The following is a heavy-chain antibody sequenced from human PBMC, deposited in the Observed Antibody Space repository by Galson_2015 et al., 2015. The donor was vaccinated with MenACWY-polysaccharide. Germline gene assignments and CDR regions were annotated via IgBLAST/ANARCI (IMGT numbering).Heavy chain of an antibody. D-gene: IGHD3-3*01. V-gene: IGHV1-69*13. J-gene: IGHJ5*02. CDR3: ANDFWSGYYNSWFDP. Sequence: SVKVSCKASGGTFSSYAISWVRQAPGQGLEWMGGIIPIFGTANYAQKFQGRVTITADESTSTAYMELSSLRSEDTAVYYCANDFWSGYYNSWFDPWGQGTLVTVSS. CDR1: GGTFSSYA. CDR2: IIPIFGTA.